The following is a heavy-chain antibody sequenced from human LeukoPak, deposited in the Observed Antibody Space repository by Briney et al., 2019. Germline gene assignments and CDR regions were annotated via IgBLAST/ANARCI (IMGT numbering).Heavy chain of an antibody. V-gene: IGHV4-61*02. Sequence: TPSETLSLTCTVSGDSISSGDYYWSWIRQPAGKGLEWIGRISSSGSTNYHPSLKSRVTISVDTSKNQFSLKLSSVTAADTAVYFCARGPYSYDSSGAFDIWGQGTMVTVSS. D-gene: IGHD3-22*01. CDR3: ARGPYSYDSSGAFDI. J-gene: IGHJ3*02. CDR2: ISSSGST. CDR1: GDSISSGDYY.